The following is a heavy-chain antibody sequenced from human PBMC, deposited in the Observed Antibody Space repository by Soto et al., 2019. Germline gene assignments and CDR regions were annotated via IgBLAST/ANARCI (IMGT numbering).Heavy chain of an antibody. CDR1: GGTLSDHG. CDR2: TIPVFNTA. CDR3: ARGVYGSGNYYTGLSAFDI. V-gene: IGHV1-69*06. Sequence: QVQLEQSGAEVKKPGSSVKISCKASGGTLSDHGVSWLRQAPGQGLEWVGGTIPVFNTAKYAPKFQGRVTIAADKSTNIAYMELGSLRSDDTAFYYCARGVYGSGNYYTGLSAFDIWCQGTLVIVSS. J-gene: IGHJ3*02. D-gene: IGHD3-10*01.